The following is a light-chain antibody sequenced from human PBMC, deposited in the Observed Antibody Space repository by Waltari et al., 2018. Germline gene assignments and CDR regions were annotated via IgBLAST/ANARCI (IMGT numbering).Light chain of an antibody. J-gene: IGLJ3*02. Sequence: SYQLTQPPSVSVFPGQTARITCSGDALPRKSSYWYQQKSGPAPVLVIYVDNKRPSGIPERFSGSSSGTVATLTISGAQLEDEADYYCYSTDSSGNERVFGGGTKLTVL. CDR2: VDN. CDR3: YSTDSSGNERV. CDR1: ALPRKS. V-gene: IGLV3-10*01.